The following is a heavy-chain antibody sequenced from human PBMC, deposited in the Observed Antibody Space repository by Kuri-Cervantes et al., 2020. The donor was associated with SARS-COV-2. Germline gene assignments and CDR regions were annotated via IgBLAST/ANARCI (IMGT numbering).Heavy chain of an antibody. D-gene: IGHD2-2*01. J-gene: IGHJ4*02. CDR2: INHSGST. V-gene: IGHV4-34*01. CDR1: GGSFSGYY. CDR3: ARGGGYQRSTFDY. Sequence: SETLSLTCAVYGGSFSGYYWSWIRQPPGKGLEWIGEINHSGSTNYNPSLKSRVTISVDTSKNQFSLRLSSVTAADTAVYYCARGGGYQRSTFDYRGQGTRVTCAS.